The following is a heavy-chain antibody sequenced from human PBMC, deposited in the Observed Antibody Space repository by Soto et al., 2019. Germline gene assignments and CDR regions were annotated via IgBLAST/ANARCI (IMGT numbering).Heavy chain of an antibody. V-gene: IGHV3-48*02. Sequence: EVQLVESGGGLVQPGGSLRLSCAASGFTFSSFGMNWVRQAPGKGLEWLSYISSSSSTIYYADSVKGRFTISRDNXKNSLYLQMNSLRDEDTAVYYCARRDSSGWYYFDYWGQGTLVTVSS. J-gene: IGHJ4*02. D-gene: IGHD6-19*01. CDR1: GFTFSSFG. CDR3: ARRDSSGWYYFDY. CDR2: ISSSSSTI.